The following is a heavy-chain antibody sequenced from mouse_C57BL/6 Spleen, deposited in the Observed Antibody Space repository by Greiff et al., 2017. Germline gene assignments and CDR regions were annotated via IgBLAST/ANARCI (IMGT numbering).Heavy chain of an antibody. CDR3: ARPNSHWYFDV. J-gene: IGHJ1*03. CDR1: GFTFTDYG. Sequence: EVQLQQSGAGLVKPGGSLKLSCAASGFTFTDYGMNWVRQAPGKGLAWVAYISSGSSTINYADTVKGRFTFSGDTSKNTLFLQRTSLVYEDTAMYCCARPNSHWYFDVWGTGTTVTVSS. V-gene: IGHV5-17*01. CDR2: ISSGSSTI.